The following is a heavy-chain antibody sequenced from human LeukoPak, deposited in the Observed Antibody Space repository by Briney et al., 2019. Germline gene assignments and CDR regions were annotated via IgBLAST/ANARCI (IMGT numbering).Heavy chain of an antibody. CDR2: IYYSGIT. J-gene: IGHJ5*02. V-gene: IGHV4-59*01. CDR3: ARDPGGDSGSYYYWFDP. Sequence: SETLSLTCTVSDGSINSYYWNWIRQPPGKGLEWIGCIYYSGITNYNPSLKSRVTISVDTSKNQFSLKLSSVTAADTAVYYCARDPGGDSGSYYYWFDPWGQGTLVTVSS. D-gene: IGHD3-10*01. CDR1: DGSINSYY.